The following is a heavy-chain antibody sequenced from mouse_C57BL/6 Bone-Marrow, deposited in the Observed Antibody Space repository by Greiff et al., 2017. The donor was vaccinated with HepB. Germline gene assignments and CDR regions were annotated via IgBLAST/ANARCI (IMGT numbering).Heavy chain of an antibody. CDR2: IHPNSGST. CDR3: ARQDSYYSNSYAMDY. Sequence: VQLQESGAELVKPGASVKLSCNASGYTFTSYWMHWVKQRPGQGLEWIGMIHPNSGSTNYNEKFKSKATLTVDKSSSTAYMQLSSLTSEDSAVYYCARQDSYYSNSYAMDYWGQGTSVTVSS. D-gene: IGHD2-5*01. V-gene: IGHV1-64*01. J-gene: IGHJ4*01. CDR1: GYTFTSYW.